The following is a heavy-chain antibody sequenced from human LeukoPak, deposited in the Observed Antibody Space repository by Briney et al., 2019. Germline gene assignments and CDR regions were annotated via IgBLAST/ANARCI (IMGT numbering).Heavy chain of an antibody. Sequence: ASVKVSCKASVYTFTSYDINWVRQATGQGLDGMGCMNPNSGNTGYAQKFQGRVTMTRNTSISTAYMELSSLRSEDTAVYYCARDRLRLGYERTNWFDPWGQGTLVTVSS. D-gene: IGHD2-15*01. V-gene: IGHV1-8*01. CDR1: VYTFTSYD. CDR2: MNPNSGNT. CDR3: ARDRLRLGYERTNWFDP. J-gene: IGHJ5*02.